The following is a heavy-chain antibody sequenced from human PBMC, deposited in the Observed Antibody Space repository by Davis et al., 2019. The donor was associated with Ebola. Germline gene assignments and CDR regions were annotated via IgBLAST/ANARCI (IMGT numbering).Heavy chain of an antibody. CDR2: ISAYNGNT. D-gene: IGHD4-17*01. Sequence: AASVKVSCKASGYTFTSYGISWVRQAPGQGLEWMGWISAYNGNTNYAQKLQGRVTMTTDTSTSTAYMELRSLRSDDTAVYYCARDSRVGYGDYGGDYWGQGTLVTVSS. CDR1: GYTFTSYG. V-gene: IGHV1-18*01. J-gene: IGHJ4*02. CDR3: ARDSRVGYGDYGGDY.